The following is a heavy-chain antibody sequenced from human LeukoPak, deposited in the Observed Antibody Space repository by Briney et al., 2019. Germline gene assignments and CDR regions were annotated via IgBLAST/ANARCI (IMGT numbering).Heavy chain of an antibody. CDR1: GGSFSGYY. CDR3: ARSSSWYRWFDP. D-gene: IGHD6-13*01. CDR2: INHSGST. Sequence: SETLSLTCAVYGGSFSGYYWSWIRQPPGKGLEWIGEINHSGSTNYNPSLKSRVTISVDTSKNQFSLKLSPVTAADTAVYYCARSSSWYRWFDPWGQGTLVTVSS. V-gene: IGHV4-34*01. J-gene: IGHJ5*02.